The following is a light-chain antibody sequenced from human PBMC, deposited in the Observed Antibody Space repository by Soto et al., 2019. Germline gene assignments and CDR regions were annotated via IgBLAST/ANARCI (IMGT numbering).Light chain of an antibody. CDR3: CSYTITSTFV. CDR1: SSDVGGYNY. CDR2: EVF. J-gene: IGLJ2*01. Sequence: QSALTQPASVSGSPGQSITISCTGTSSDVGGYNYVSWYQQHPGKVPKLMIYEVFRRPSGISNRFSGSKSGNTASLTISGLQAEDEADYYCCSYTITSTFVFGGGTKLTVL. V-gene: IGLV2-14*01.